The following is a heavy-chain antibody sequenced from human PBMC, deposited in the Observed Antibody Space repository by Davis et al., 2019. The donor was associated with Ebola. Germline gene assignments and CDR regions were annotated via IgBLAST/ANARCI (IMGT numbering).Heavy chain of an antibody. Sequence: SVKVSCKASGFTFTRSAVQWVRQARGQRLEWIGWLVVGSGNTKIAQNFQERVTITRDMSTNTAYMELSRLRSDDTAVYYCARDGGGSSPFGYYYYYYMDVWGKGTTVTVSS. CDR2: LVVGSGNT. CDR1: GFTFTRSA. D-gene: IGHD2-15*01. CDR3: ARDGGGSSPFGYYYYYYMDV. V-gene: IGHV1-58*01. J-gene: IGHJ6*03.